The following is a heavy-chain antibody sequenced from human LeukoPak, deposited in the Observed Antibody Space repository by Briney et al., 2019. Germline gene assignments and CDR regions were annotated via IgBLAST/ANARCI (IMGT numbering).Heavy chain of an antibody. J-gene: IGHJ6*02. CDR2: INPNSGGT. Sequence: GASVKVSCKASGYTFTSYDINWVRQATGQGLEWMGRINPNSGGTNYAQKFQGRVTMTRDTSISTAYMELSRLRSDDTAVYYCARDDCSSTSCYTRVYYYYYGMDVWGQGTTVTVSS. V-gene: IGHV1-2*06. CDR3: ARDDCSSTSCYTRVYYYYYGMDV. D-gene: IGHD2-2*02. CDR1: GYTFTSYD.